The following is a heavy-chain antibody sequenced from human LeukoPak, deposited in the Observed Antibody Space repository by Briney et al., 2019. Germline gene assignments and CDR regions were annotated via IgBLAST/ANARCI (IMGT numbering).Heavy chain of an antibody. CDR3: ARRIAAAGPWTSNWFDP. CDR2: IYYSGST. D-gene: IGHD6-13*01. Sequence: SETLSLTCTVSGGSISSGGYYWSWIRQPPGKGLEWIGYIYYSGSTNYNPSLKSRVTISVDTSKNQFSLKLSSVTAADTAVYHCARRIAAAGPWTSNWFDPWGQGTLVTVSS. CDR1: GGSISSGGYY. V-gene: IGHV4-61*08. J-gene: IGHJ5*02.